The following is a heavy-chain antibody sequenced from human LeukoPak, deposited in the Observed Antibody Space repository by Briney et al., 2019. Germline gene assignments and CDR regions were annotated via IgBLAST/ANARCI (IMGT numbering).Heavy chain of an antibody. CDR3: AKDRYDFWSGPHTGWFDP. D-gene: IGHD3-3*01. Sequence: PGGSLRLSCAASGFTFDDYAMHWVRQAPGKGLEWVSGISWNSGSIGYADSVKGRFTISRDNAKNSLYLQMDSLRAEDTAVYYCAKDRYDFWSGPHTGWFDPWGQGTLVTVSS. CDR1: GFTFDDYA. CDR2: ISWNSGSI. V-gene: IGHV3-9*01. J-gene: IGHJ5*02.